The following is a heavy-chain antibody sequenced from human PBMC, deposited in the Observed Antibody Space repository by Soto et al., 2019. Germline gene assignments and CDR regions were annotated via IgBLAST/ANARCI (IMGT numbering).Heavy chain of an antibody. CDR1: GYTFTSYG. Sequence: ASVKVSCKASGYTFTSYGISWVRQAPGQGLEWMGWTSAYNGNTNYAQKLQGRVTMTTDTSTSTAYMELRSLRSDDTAVYYCASGYCSGGSCYFDYWGQGTLVTVSS. J-gene: IGHJ4*02. CDR3: ASGYCSGGSCYFDY. V-gene: IGHV1-18*01. CDR2: TSAYNGNT. D-gene: IGHD2-15*01.